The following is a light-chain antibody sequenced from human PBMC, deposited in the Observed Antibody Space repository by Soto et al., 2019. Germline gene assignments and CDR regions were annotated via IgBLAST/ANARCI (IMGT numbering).Light chain of an antibody. CDR1: QGIGND. Sequence: AIQMTQSPSSLSASVGDRVTITCRASQGIGNDLGWYQQKPGKAPKLLISAASSLQSGVPSRFSGSGSGTDFTLTISSLQPEDFATYYCLQDYSYPYTFGQGTKLEIK. CDR2: AAS. J-gene: IGKJ2*01. CDR3: LQDYSYPYT. V-gene: IGKV1-6*01.